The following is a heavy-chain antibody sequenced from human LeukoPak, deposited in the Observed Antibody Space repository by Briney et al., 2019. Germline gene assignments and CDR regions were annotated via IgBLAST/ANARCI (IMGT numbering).Heavy chain of an antibody. V-gene: IGHV4-59*12. J-gene: IGHJ6*03. CDR1: GGSISSYY. CDR3: ARGVFYYYYYMDV. CDR2: IYHSGST. Sequence: SETLSLTCTVSGGSISSYYWNWIRQPPGKGLEWIGYIYHSGSTNYNPSLKSRVTMSVDTSKNQFSLKLSSVTAADTAVYYCARGVFYYYYYMDVWGKGTTVTVSS. D-gene: IGHD6-13*01.